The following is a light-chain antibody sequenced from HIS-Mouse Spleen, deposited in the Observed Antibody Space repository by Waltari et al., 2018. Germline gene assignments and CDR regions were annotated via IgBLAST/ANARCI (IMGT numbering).Light chain of an antibody. J-gene: IGLJ2*01. V-gene: IGLV3-10*01. CDR3: YSTDSSGNHRV. CDR2: EDS. CDR1: ALPTKY. Sequence: SYELTQPPSVSVSPGQTARITCSGDALPTKYAYWYQQNSGQATVLVIYEDSKRPSGIPERFSGSSSGTMATLTISGAQVEDEADYYCYSTDSSGNHRVFGGGTKLTVL.